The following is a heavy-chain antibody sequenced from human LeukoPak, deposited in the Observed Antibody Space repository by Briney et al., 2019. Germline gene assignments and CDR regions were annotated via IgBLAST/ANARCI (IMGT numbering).Heavy chain of an antibody. CDR3: ARDRCGGDCLSLGY. J-gene: IGHJ4*02. Sequence: GGSLRLSCAASGFTFSSYGMHWVRQAPGKGLEGVAVIWYDGSNKYYADSVKGRFTISRDNSKNTLYLQMNSLRAEDTAVYYCARDRCGGDCLSLGYWGQGTLVTVSS. D-gene: IGHD2-21*02. CDR1: GFTFSSYG. V-gene: IGHV3-33*01. CDR2: IWYDGSNK.